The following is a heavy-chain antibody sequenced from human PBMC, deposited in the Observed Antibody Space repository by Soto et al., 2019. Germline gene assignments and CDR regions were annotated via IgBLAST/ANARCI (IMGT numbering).Heavy chain of an antibody. CDR1: GFTFSSYA. D-gene: IGHD3-16*02. V-gene: IGHV3-23*01. J-gene: IGHJ4*02. Sequence: GGSLRLSCAASGFTFSSYAMSWVRQAPGKGLEWVSVISGSGGTTYYADSVKGRFTISRDISKNTLFLQMNSLRAEDSAVYCCAKDSGDYVWGSYRYTAPFDYWGQGTLVTVSS. CDR3: AKDSGDYVWGSYRYTAPFDY. CDR2: ISGSGGTT.